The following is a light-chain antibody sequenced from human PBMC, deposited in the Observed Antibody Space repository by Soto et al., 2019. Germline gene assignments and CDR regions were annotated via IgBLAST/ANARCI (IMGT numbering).Light chain of an antibody. CDR3: QQRT. CDR2: DAS. J-gene: IGKJ2*01. Sequence: DIQMTQSPSTLSASVGDRVTITCRASQTISNWLAWYQQKPGKAPRLLIYDASTLESGVPSRFSGSASGTEFTLTISSLQPDDFATYYCQQRTFGQGTKVDIK. V-gene: IGKV1-5*01. CDR1: QTISNW.